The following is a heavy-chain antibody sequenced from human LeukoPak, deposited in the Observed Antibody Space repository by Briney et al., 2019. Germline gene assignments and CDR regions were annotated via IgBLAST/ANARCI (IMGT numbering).Heavy chain of an antibody. CDR3: ARENQAYDYVWGSFDY. V-gene: IGHV3-11*06. CDR1: GFTFSDYH. J-gene: IGHJ4*02. Sequence: GGSLRLSCAASGFTFSDYHMSWIRQAPGKGLEWASYISGISSYTNYADSVKGRFTISRDNAKNSLYLQMNSLRAEDTAVYFCARENQAYDYVWGSFDYWGQGTLVAVSS. CDR2: ISGISSYT. D-gene: IGHD3-16*01.